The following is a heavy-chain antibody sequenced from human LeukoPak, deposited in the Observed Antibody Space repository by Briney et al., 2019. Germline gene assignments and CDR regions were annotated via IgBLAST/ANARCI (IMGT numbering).Heavy chain of an antibody. Sequence: SETLSLTCSVSGDSIFNSNSYWSWMRQPAVKGLEWIGHIFSRGNTNYNPSLKSRVTISVDTSKNQFSLKLSSVTAADTAVYYCARIRDGYSDFDYWGQGTLVTVSS. CDR1: GDSIFNSNSY. D-gene: IGHD5-24*01. J-gene: IGHJ4*02. V-gene: IGHV4-61*10. CDR2: IFSRGNT. CDR3: ARIRDGYSDFDY.